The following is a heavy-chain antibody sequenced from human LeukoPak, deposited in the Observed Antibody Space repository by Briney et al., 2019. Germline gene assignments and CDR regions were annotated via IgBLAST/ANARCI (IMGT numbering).Heavy chain of an antibody. CDR2: ISSRGNNI. V-gene: IGHV3-48*03. D-gene: IGHD1-1*01. CDR1: GFTFNSYE. CDR3: ARESGSDFDY. J-gene: IGHJ4*02. Sequence: AGGSLRLSCTASGFTFNSYEMNWVRQAPGKGLEWVSYISSRGNNIYYADSVKGRFIISSENVNNSLYLQMNSLRAEDTAVYYCARESGSDFDYWSQGTLVTVSS.